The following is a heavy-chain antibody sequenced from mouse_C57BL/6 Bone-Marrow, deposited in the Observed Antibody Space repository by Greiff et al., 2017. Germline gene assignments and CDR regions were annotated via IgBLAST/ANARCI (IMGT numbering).Heavy chain of an antibody. D-gene: IGHD2-4*01. V-gene: IGHV1-50*01. Sequence: QVQLKQPGAELVKPGASVKLSCKASGYTFTSYWMQWVKQRPGQGLEWIGEIDPSDSYTNYNQKLKGKATLTVDTSSSTAYMQLSSLTSEDSAVDYFARWELRYWYFDVWGTGTTVTGSS. CDR3: ARWELRYWYFDV. J-gene: IGHJ1*03. CDR1: GYTFTSYW. CDR2: IDPSDSYT.